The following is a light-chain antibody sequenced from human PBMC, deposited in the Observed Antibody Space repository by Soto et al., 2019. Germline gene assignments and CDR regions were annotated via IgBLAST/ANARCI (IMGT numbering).Light chain of an antibody. CDR2: GNN. CDR1: SSNIGAGYD. Sequence: QPVLTQPPSVSGAPGQRVTIPCTGSSSNIGAGYDVHWYQQLPGTAPKLLMYGNNNRPSGVPDRFSGSKSGTSASLAITGLQAEDEADYYCQSYDASLSGPVVFGGGTKLTVL. CDR3: QSYDASLSGPVV. V-gene: IGLV1-40*01. J-gene: IGLJ2*01.